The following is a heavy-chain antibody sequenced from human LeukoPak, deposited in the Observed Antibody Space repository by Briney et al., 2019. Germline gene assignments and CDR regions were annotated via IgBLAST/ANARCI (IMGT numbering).Heavy chain of an antibody. CDR2: IKQDGSEK. CDR1: GFTFSSYW. V-gene: IGHV3-7*01. CDR3: ARRFWSGYYNWFDP. D-gene: IGHD3-3*01. J-gene: IGHJ5*02. Sequence: GGSLRLSCAASGFTFSSYWMSWVRQAPGKGLEWVANIKQDGSEKYYVDSVKGRFTISRDNAKNSLYLQMNSLRAEDTAVYYCARRFWSGYYNWFDPWGQGTLVTVSS.